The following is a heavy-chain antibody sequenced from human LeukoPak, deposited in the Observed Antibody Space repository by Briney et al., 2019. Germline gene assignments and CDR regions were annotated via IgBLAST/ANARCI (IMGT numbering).Heavy chain of an antibody. V-gene: IGHV7-4-1*02. Sequence: GASVKVSCKASGYTFTSYAMNWVRQAPGQGLEWMGWINTNTGNPTYAQGFTGRFVFSLDTSVSTAYLQISSLKAEDTAVYYCARERYSSGQRGFDIWGQGTMVTVSS. D-gene: IGHD6-19*01. J-gene: IGHJ3*02. CDR3: ARERYSSGQRGFDI. CDR1: GYTFTSYA. CDR2: INTNTGNP.